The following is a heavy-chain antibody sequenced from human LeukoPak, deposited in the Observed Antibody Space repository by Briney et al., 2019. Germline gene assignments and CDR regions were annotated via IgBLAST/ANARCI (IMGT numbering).Heavy chain of an antibody. Sequence: PGGSLRLSCAASGFTLSSHDVHWVRQVPGKGLEWISAINAAGNTYYSDSVKGRFSVSRDNAKNSVHLLMTSLRAGDTALYHCAREPDVYGSWYFDLWGRGTPVTVSS. D-gene: IGHD6-19*01. CDR2: INAAGNT. V-gene: IGHV3-13*01. J-gene: IGHJ2*01. CDR3: AREPDVYGSWYFDL. CDR1: GFTLSSHD.